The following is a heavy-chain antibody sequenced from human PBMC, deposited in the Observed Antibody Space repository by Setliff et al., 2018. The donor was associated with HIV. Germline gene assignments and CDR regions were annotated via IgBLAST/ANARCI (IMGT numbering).Heavy chain of an antibody. V-gene: IGHV5-51*01. CDR2: IYPGDSDT. D-gene: IGHD1-1*01. CDR1: GYSFTNYW. Sequence: GEALKISSKGSGYSFTNYWNGWVRQMPGKGLEWMGIIYPGDSDTRYSPSFQGQVTISADKSISTAYLQWGRLKASDTAMYYCGRAMYITTGGGTLYWFDTWGQGTLVTVSS. CDR3: GRAMYITTGGGTLYWFDT. J-gene: IGHJ5*02.